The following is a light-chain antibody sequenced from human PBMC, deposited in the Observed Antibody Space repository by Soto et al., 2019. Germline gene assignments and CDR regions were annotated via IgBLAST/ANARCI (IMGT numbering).Light chain of an antibody. Sequence: EKVKPPSPATLSVSPRERAPLSFRASQSISSNLAWYQQKPGKAPRLLIYGASTRATGIPARFSGSGSGTDFTLTISRLEPEDFATYYCQHYNSYSEAFGQGTKVDIK. CDR3: QHYNSYSEA. J-gene: IGKJ1*01. V-gene: IGKV3-15*01. CDR1: QSISSN. CDR2: GAS.